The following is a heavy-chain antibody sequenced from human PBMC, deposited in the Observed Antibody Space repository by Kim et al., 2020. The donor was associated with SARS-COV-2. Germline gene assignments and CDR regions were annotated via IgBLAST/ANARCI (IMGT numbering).Heavy chain of an antibody. Sequence: SVKVSCKASGGTFSSYAISWVRQAPGQGLEWMGGIIPIFGTANYAQKFQGRVTITADESTSTAYMELSSLRSEDTPGYYCARSRVGYNDDFVIWGQGTM. CDR1: GGTFSSYA. V-gene: IGHV1-69*13. J-gene: IGHJ3*02. D-gene: IGHD5-12*01. CDR3: ARSRVGYNDDFVI. CDR2: IIPIFGTA.